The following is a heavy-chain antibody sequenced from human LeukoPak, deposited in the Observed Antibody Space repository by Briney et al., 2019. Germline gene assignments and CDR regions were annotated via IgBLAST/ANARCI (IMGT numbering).Heavy chain of an antibody. CDR3: ARGRRLQPFDY. CDR2: IYYSGST. J-gene: IGHJ4*02. CDR1: GGSISSSSYY. V-gene: IGHV4-39*07. Sequence: SETLSLTCTVSGGSISSSSYYRGWIRQPPGKGLEWIGSIYYSGSTYYNPSLKSRVTISVDTSKNQFSLKLSSVTAADTAVYYCARGRRLQPFDYWGQGTLVTVSS.